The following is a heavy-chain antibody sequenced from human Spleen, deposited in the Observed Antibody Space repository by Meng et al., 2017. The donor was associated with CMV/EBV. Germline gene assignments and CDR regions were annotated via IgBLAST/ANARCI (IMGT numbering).Heavy chain of an antibody. CDR2: INHSGST. CDR1: GDSVSSRKYY. CDR3: ARRPGGVGWFDP. D-gene: IGHD2-2*01. Sequence: CTVSGDSVSSRKYYWSWIRQPPGKGLEWIGEINHSGSTNYNPSLKSRVTISVDTSKNQFSLKLSSVTAADTAVYYCARRPGGVGWFDPWGQGTLVTVSS. J-gene: IGHJ5*02. V-gene: IGHV4-61*01.